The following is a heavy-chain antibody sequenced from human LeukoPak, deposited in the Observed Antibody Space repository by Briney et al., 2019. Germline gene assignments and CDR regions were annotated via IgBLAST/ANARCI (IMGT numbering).Heavy chain of an antibody. V-gene: IGHV3-9*01. CDR3: AKATGYSSSWDAFDI. D-gene: IGHD6-13*01. Sequence: GRSLRLSCAASGFTFDDYAMHWVRRAPGKGLEWVSGISWNSGSIGYADSVKGRFTISRDNAKNSLYLQMNSLRAEDTALYYCAKATGYSSSWDAFDIWGQGTMVTVSS. CDR2: ISWNSGSI. CDR1: GFTFDDYA. J-gene: IGHJ3*02.